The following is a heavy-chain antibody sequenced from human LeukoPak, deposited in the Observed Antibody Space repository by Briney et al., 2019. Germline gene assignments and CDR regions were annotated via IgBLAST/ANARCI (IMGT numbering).Heavy chain of an antibody. V-gene: IGHV3-30-3*01. J-gene: IGHJ4*02. D-gene: IGHD2-15*01. CDR1: GFTFRSYA. Sequence: GGSLRLSCAGSGFTFRSYAMHWVRQTPGKGLEWVAVISYDGSNKDYADSMKGRFTISRDNSKNTLYLQMNSLGAEGTAVYYCAKKDVSYFDYWGQGTLVTVSS. CDR3: AKKDVSYFDY. CDR2: ISYDGSNK.